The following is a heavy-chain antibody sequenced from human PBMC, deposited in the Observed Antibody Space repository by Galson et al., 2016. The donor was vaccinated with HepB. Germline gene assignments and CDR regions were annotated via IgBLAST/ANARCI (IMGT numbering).Heavy chain of an antibody. V-gene: IGHV3-30*18. CDR2: ISYDGSYK. CDR3: AKVFRVRFLGWSLGPPDY. J-gene: IGHJ4*02. CDR1: GFKFSSYG. Sequence: SLRLSCAASGFKFSSYGIHWVRQAPGKGLEWVAVISYDGSYKFYADSVKGRFTISRDNSKNTVYLQMNSLRAEDTAVYYCAKVFRVRFLGWSLGPPDYWGQGTLVTVSS. D-gene: IGHD3-3*01.